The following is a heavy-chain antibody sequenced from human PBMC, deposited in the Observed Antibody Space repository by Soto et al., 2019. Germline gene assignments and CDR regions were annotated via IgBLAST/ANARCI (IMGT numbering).Heavy chain of an antibody. Sequence: EVQLLESGGGLVQPGGSLRLSCAASGFTFSSYAMSWVRQAPGKGLEWVSAISVSGGSTYYADSVKGRFTISRDNSKNTLYLQMNSLRAEDTAVYYCAKDALAVAGTRDAFDIWGQGTMVTVSS. J-gene: IGHJ3*02. CDR3: AKDALAVAGTRDAFDI. D-gene: IGHD6-19*01. CDR1: GFTFSSYA. CDR2: ISVSGGST. V-gene: IGHV3-23*01.